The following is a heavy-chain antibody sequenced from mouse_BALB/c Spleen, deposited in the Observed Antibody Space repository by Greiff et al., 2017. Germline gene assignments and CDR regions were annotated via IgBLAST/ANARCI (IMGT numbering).Heavy chain of an antibody. CDR1: GFTFSSYA. Sequence: EVKLVESGGGLVKPGGSLKLSCAASGFTFSSYAMSWVRQSLEKRLEWVAEISSGGSYTYYPDTVTGRFTISRDNAKNTLYLEMSSLRSEDTAMYYCARNGGKGYYFDYWGQGTTLTVSS. CDR3: ARNGGKGYYFDY. D-gene: IGHD2-1*01. CDR2: ISSGGSYT. J-gene: IGHJ2*01. V-gene: IGHV5-9-4*01.